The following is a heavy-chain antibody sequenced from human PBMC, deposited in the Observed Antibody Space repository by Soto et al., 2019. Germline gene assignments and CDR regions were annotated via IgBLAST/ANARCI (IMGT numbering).Heavy chain of an antibody. Sequence: PPETMSLTCSVAAGSVRSVSYYWNWIRQPPGNGLEWIGYIYQRGTTNYNACLKGRVTISIDTSKNQFFLKLNSVTAADTAFYYWARHSSGRHDYWGQGTLVTRLL. CDR2: IYQRGTT. CDR1: AGSVRSVSYY. D-gene: IGHD3-22*01. CDR3: ARHSSGRHDY. J-gene: IGHJ4*02. V-gene: IGHV4-61*01.